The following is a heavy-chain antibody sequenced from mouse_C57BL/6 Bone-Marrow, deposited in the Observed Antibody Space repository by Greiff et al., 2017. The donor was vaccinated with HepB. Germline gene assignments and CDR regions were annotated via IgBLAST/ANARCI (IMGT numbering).Heavy chain of an antibody. J-gene: IGHJ3*01. CDR3: AGSYSKFAY. CDR2: ISDGGSYT. Sequence: EVMLVESGGGLVKPGGSLKLSCAASGFTFSSYAMSWVRQTPEKRLEWVATISDGGSYTYYPDNVKGRFTISRDNAKNNLYLQMSHLKSEDTAMYYCAGSYSKFAYWGQGTLVTVSA. V-gene: IGHV5-4*03. CDR1: GFTFSSYA. D-gene: IGHD2-5*01.